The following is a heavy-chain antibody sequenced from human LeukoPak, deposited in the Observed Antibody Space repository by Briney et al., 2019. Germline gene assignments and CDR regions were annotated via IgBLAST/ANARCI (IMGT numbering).Heavy chain of an antibody. CDR2: ISSSSNYI. CDR3: AKARGSSRYYANFDY. CDR1: GFTFSTYN. D-gene: IGHD6-13*01. Sequence: GGSLRLSCAASGFTFSTYNMNWVRQAPGKGLEWVSSISSSSNYIYYADSVKGRFTISRDNAKNSLYLQMNSLRAEDTAVYYCAKARGSSRYYANFDYWGQGALVTVSS. V-gene: IGHV3-21*04. J-gene: IGHJ4*02.